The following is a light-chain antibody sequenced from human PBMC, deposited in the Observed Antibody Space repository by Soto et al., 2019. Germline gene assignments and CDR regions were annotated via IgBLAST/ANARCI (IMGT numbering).Light chain of an antibody. CDR3: QQYNNWPLT. CDR1: QSVSSN. V-gene: IGKV3-15*01. Sequence: EIMMTQSTATLSVSPGERATLSCRASQSVSSNLAWYQQKPGQAPRLLIYGASTRATGIPARFSGSGSGTDFTLTISSLQSEDFAVYYCQQYNNWPLTFGGGTKVEIK. J-gene: IGKJ4*01. CDR2: GAS.